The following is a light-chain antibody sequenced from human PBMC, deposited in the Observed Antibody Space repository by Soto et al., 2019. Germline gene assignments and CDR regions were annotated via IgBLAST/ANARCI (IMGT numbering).Light chain of an antibody. CDR1: QSIRTN. CDR3: QQYNNWPLFT. CDR2: GAS. Sequence: EIVMTQSPATLSVSPGERATLSCRASQSIRTNLAWYQQKPGQAPRLLIYGASTRATGIPARFSGSGFGTDFTLTISSLQSEDFAVYFCQQYNNWPLFTFGPGTKVDIK. V-gene: IGKV3-15*01. J-gene: IGKJ3*01.